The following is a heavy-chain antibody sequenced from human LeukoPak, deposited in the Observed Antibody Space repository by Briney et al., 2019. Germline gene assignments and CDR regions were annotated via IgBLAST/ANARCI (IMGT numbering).Heavy chain of an antibody. V-gene: IGHV3-30*18. Sequence: GGALRLSCAAPGFTFSIYAMNWVRQAPGKGLEWVALISNDAGNYYYADSVKGRFTISRDNSKNTLYLQMNSLRAEDTAVYFCAKDRRLYDILTPFDYWGQGTLVTVSS. CDR2: ISNDAGNY. CDR1: GFTFSIYA. J-gene: IGHJ4*02. D-gene: IGHD3-9*01. CDR3: AKDRRLYDILTPFDY.